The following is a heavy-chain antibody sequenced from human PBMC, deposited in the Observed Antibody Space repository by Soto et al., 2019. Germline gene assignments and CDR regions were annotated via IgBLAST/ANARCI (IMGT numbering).Heavy chain of an antibody. V-gene: IGHV1-8*01. CDR2: MNPHSGDT. CDR3: ARRQAMDY. Sequence: QVQLVQSGAEVKKPGASVKVSCKASGYTFVNYEINWVRQATGQGLEWLGWMNPHSGDTFYAQNFQGRVTMTRNTSLTTAYMERNSLKSDDTAVYYCARRQAMDYWGQGTLVTVSS. J-gene: IGHJ4*02. CDR1: GYTFVNYE.